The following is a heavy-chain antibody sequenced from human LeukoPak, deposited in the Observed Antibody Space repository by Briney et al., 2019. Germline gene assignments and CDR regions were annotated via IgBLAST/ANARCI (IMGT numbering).Heavy chain of an antibody. Sequence: GGSLRLSCAASGFTFSNAWMSWVRQAPGKGLEWVGRIKSKTDGGTTDYAAPVKGRFTISRDDSKNTLYLQMNSLRAEDTAVYYCAKDRYYGSGNYYREFDYWGQGTLVTVSS. D-gene: IGHD3-10*01. CDR2: IKSKTDGGTT. V-gene: IGHV3-15*01. CDR3: AKDRYYGSGNYYREFDY. J-gene: IGHJ4*02. CDR1: GFTFSNAW.